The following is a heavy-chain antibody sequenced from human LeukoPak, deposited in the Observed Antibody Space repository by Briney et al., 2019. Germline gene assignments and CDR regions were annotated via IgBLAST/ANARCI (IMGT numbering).Heavy chain of an antibody. J-gene: IGHJ5*02. Sequence: GASVKFSCKAFGYPFTSTGIAWGRQPPGQGLEWMGGIAAYNGNTNYAQKLQGRVTMTTDTSTSTAYMELRSLRSDDTAVYYCARSGLYSSSWYGWFDPWGQGTLVTVSS. CDR2: IAAYNGNT. V-gene: IGHV1-18*04. CDR1: GYPFTSTG. CDR3: ARSGLYSSSWYGWFDP. D-gene: IGHD6-13*01.